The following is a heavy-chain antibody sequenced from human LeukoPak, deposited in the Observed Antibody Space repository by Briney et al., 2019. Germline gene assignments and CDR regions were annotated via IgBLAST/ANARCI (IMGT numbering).Heavy chain of an antibody. CDR1: GYTFTNYA. CDR3: AGDPYRARPTYGDYFDY. Sequence: ASVKVSCKTSGYTFTNYARHWVRQAPGQSLEWMGWINPGNDNTKYSQKFQDRVTFTRDTSATTAFMELSSLRSEDTAVYYCAGDPYRARPTYGDYFDYWGQGTLVTVSS. J-gene: IGHJ4*02. V-gene: IGHV1-3*01. CDR2: INPGNDNT. D-gene: IGHD4/OR15-4a*01.